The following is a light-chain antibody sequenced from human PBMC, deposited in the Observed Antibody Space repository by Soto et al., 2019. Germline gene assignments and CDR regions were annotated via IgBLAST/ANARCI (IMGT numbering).Light chain of an antibody. V-gene: IGLV1-40*01. CDR1: SSNIGSTYD. Sequence: QTVLTQSPSVSGAPGQRVTISCTGSSSNIGSTYDVQWYQQLPGTAPKLLIHGNTNRPSGVPDRFSGSKSGTSASLAITGLQADDEADYYCQSYDDSLSVHYVFGTGTKVTVL. J-gene: IGLJ1*01. CDR2: GNT. CDR3: QSYDDSLSVHYV.